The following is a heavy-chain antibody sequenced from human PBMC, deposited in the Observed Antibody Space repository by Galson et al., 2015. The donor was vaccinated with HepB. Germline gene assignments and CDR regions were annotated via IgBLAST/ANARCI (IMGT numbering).Heavy chain of an antibody. J-gene: IGHJ3*02. CDR2: ISGSGGST. V-gene: IGHV3-23*01. CDR3: AKNLSPWFGELFTESDAFDI. Sequence: SLRLSCAASGFTFSSYAMSWVRQAPGKGLEWVSAISGSGGSTYYADSVRGRFTISRDNSKNTLYLQMNSLRAEDTAVYYCAKNLSPWFGELFTESDAFDIWGQGTMVTVSS. CDR1: GFTFSSYA. D-gene: IGHD3-10*01.